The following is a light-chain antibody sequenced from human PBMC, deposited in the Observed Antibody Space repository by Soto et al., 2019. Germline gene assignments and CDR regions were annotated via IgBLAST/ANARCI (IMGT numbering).Light chain of an antibody. Sequence: QSVLTQPPSVSGAPGQRVSISCTGSSSNFGAGFDVHWYQQLLGTAPKLLIYANSNRPSGVPDRFSGSRSGTAASLAITGLQAEDEADYYCPSYDTSLSARVFGGGTKLTVL. CDR3: PSYDTSLSARV. V-gene: IGLV1-40*01. CDR1: SSNFGAGFD. J-gene: IGLJ3*02. CDR2: ANS.